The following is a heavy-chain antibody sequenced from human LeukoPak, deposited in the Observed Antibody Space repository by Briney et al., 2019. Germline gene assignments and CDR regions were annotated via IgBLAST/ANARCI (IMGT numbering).Heavy chain of an antibody. J-gene: IGHJ5*02. V-gene: IGHV4-39*07. Sequence: SETLSLTCTVSGVSISSSSYYWGWIRQPPGKGLEWIGSIYYSGSTYYNPSLKSRVTISVDTSKNQFSLKLSSVTAADTAVYYCAYDSSGYNPRNNWFDPWGQGTLVTVSS. CDR3: AYDSSGYNPRNNWFDP. CDR1: GVSISSSSYY. CDR2: IYYSGST. D-gene: IGHD3-22*01.